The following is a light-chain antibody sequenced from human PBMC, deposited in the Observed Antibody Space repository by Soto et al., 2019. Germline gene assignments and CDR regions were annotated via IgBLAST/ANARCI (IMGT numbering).Light chain of an antibody. J-gene: IGLJ1*01. CDR2: EVS. Sequence: QSALTQPASMSGSPGQSITFSCTGTSSDVGSYNLVSWYQQHPGKAPKLMIYEVSKRPSGVSNRFSGSKSGNTASLTISGLQAEDEADYYCCSYTSSSTYVFGTGTKVTVL. CDR1: SSDVGSYNL. CDR3: CSYTSSSTYV. V-gene: IGLV2-14*02.